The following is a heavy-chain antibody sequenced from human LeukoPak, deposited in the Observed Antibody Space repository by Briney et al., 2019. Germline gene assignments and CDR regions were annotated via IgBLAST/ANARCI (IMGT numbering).Heavy chain of an antibody. V-gene: IGHV4-34*01. CDR2: INHSGST. J-gene: IGHJ4*02. CDR1: GGSFSGYY. Sequence: SETLSLTCAVYGGSFSGYYWSWIRQPPGKGLEWIGEINHSGSTNYNPSLKSRVTMSVDTSKNQFSLKLSSVTAADTAVYYCARDDFWSGYRYWGQGTLVTVSS. CDR3: ARDDFWSGYRY. D-gene: IGHD3-3*01.